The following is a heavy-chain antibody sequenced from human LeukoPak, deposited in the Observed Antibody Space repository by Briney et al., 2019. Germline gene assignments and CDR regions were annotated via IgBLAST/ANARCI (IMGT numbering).Heavy chain of an antibody. CDR2: IYTSGST. CDR3: ARDPYGSGPDY. CDR1: GGSISSGSYY. Sequence: SQTLSLTCTVSGGSISSGSYYWSWIRQPAGKGLEWIGRIYTSGSTNYNPSLKSRVTISVDTSKNQFSLKLSSVTAADTAVYYCARDPYGSGPDYWGQGTLVTVSS. D-gene: IGHD3-10*01. V-gene: IGHV4-61*02. J-gene: IGHJ4*02.